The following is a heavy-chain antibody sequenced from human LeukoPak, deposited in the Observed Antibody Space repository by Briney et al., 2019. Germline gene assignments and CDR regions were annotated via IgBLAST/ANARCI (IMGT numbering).Heavy chain of an antibody. D-gene: IGHD3-10*01. V-gene: IGHV3-23*01. CDR3: ATHSDFGSGSYRWFDP. Sequence: GGSLRLSCAASGFTFRSYAMSWVRQAPGKGLEWVSTISDSGGSTYYADSVKGRFTISRDNFKNTLYLQMNSLRADDPAVYYCATHSDFGSGSYRWFDPWGQGTLVIVSS. CDR1: GFTFRSYA. CDR2: ISDSGGST. J-gene: IGHJ5*02.